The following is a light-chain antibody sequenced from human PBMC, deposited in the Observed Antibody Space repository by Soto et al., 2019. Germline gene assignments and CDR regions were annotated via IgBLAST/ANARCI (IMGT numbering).Light chain of an antibody. CDR2: RDS. CDR1: SSNIGASND. V-gene: IGLV1-47*01. Sequence: QSVLTQPPSVSGAPGQRVTISCTGGSSNIGASNDVHWYQQTPGRAPKLLIYRDSQRPSGVPDRFSGSKSGTSASLAISGLRSEDEADYYCAAWDDSLRGWVFGGGTKVTVL. CDR3: AAWDDSLRGWV. J-gene: IGLJ3*02.